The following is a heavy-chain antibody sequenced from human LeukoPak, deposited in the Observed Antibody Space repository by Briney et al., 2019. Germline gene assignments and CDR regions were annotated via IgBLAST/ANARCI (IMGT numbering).Heavy chain of an antibody. D-gene: IGHD2-2*01. V-gene: IGHV4-34*01. CDR3: ARDQYQLLLSYYYYYMDV. CDR2: INHSGST. Sequence: SETLSLTCAVYGGSFSGYYWSWIRQPPGKGLEWIGEINHSGSTNYNPSLKSRVTISVDTSKNQFSLKLSSVTAADTAVYYCARDQYQLLLSYYYYYMDVWGKGTTVTVSS. J-gene: IGHJ6*03. CDR1: GGSFSGYY.